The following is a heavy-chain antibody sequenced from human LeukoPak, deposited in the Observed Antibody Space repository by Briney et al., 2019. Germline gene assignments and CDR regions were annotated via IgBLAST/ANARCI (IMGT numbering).Heavy chain of an antibody. CDR1: GFTFSDYY. CDR3: ARDREGYYDSSGYPLDY. CDR2: TSSSGSTI. D-gene: IGHD3-22*01. Sequence: PGGSLRLSCAASGFTFSDYYMSWIRQAPGKGLEWVSYTSSSGSTIYYADSVKGRFTISRDNAKNSLYLQMNSLRAKDTAVYYCARDREGYYDSSGYPLDYWGQGTLVTVSS. J-gene: IGHJ4*02. V-gene: IGHV3-11*04.